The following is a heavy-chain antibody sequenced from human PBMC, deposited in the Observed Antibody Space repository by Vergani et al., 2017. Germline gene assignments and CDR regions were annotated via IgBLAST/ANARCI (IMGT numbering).Heavy chain of an antibody. CDR1: GDSISSGVYY. Sequence: QVQLQESGPGLVKPSQTLSLTCSVSGDSISSGVYYWNWIRQHPGKGLEWIGYIYSTGSTHHNPSLRRRINMSVDTSKTQFSLKLNSVTAADTAMYYCARMGGYDEGDAFRIGYFDSWGQGILVTVSS. CDR2: IYSTGST. J-gene: IGHJ4*02. D-gene: IGHD3-22*01. CDR3: ARMGGYDEGDAFRIGYFDS. V-gene: IGHV4-31*03.